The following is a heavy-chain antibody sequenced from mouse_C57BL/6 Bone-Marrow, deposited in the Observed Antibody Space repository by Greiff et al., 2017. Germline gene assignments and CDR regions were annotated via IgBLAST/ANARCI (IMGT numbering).Heavy chain of an antibody. Sequence: ESGPGLVKPSQSLSLTCSVTGYSITSGYYWNWIRQFPGNKLEWMGYISYDGSNNYNPSLKNRISITRDTSKNQFFLEWNSVTTENTATYYCARGGTTVVATDYWGQGTTLTVSS. J-gene: IGHJ2*01. V-gene: IGHV3-6*01. CDR1: GYSITSGYY. CDR2: ISYDGSN. CDR3: ARGGTTVVATDY. D-gene: IGHD1-1*01.